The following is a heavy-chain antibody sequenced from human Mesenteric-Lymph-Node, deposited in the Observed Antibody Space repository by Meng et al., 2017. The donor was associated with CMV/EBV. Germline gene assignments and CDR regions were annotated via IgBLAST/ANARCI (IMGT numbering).Heavy chain of an antibody. D-gene: IGHD3-3*01. CDR2: IIPIFGTA. CDR3: ARDRVYDFWSGYYKLWYFDL. Sequence: SVKVSCKASGGTFSSYAISWVRQAPGQGLEWMGGIIPIFGTANYAQKFQGRVTITTDESTSTAYMELSSLRSEDTAVYYCARDRVYDFWSGYYKLWYFDLWGRGTLVTVSS. CDR1: GGTFSSYA. V-gene: IGHV1-69*05. J-gene: IGHJ2*01.